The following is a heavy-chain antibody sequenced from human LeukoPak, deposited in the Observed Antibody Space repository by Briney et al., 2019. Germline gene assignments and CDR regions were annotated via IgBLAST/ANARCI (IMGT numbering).Heavy chain of an antibody. Sequence: ASVKVSCKASGCTFTSYDINWVRQATGQGLEWMGWMNPNSGNTGYAQKFQGRVTITRNTSISTAYMELSSLRSEDTAVYYCARGSTIYYYYYMDVWGKGTTVTVSS. CDR1: GCTFTSYD. CDR2: MNPNSGNT. J-gene: IGHJ6*03. D-gene: IGHD1-26*01. V-gene: IGHV1-8*03. CDR3: ARGSTIYYYYYMDV.